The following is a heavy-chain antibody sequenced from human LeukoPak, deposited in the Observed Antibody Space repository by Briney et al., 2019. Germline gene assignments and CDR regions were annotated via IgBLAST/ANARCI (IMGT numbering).Heavy chain of an antibody. D-gene: IGHD3-10*01. V-gene: IGHV3-23*01. J-gene: IGHJ4*02. CDR2: ISSSGGGST. CDR3: VKEITMFRGVVLN. CDR1: GFTFSSYA. Sequence: GGSLRLSCAASGFTFSSYAMSWVRQGPGKGLEWVSAISSSGGGSTYYADSVKGRFTISRDNSKNTLYLQMNSLRAEDTAVYYCVKEITMFRGVVLNWGQGTLVTVSS.